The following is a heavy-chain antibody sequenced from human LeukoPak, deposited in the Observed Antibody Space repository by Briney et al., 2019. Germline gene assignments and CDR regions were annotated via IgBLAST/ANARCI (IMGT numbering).Heavy chain of an antibody. CDR3: ARDADGYED. D-gene: IGHD5-24*01. CDR1: GFTFSRYW. Sequence: PGGSLRLSCAASGFTFSRYWMTWVRQAPGKGLEWVANIKEDGSEDYYADSVKGRFAISKDNAKNSLYLQMNSLRAEDTAMYYCARDADGYEDWGQGTLVTVSS. J-gene: IGHJ4*02. V-gene: IGHV3-7*01. CDR2: IKEDGSED.